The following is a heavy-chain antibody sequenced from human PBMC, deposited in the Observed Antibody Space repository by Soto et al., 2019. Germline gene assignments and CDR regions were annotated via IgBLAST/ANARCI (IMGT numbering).Heavy chain of an antibody. J-gene: IGHJ4*02. V-gene: IGHV4-39*01. CDR1: GGSISSSSYY. D-gene: IGHD5-18*01. CDR2: IYYSGST. Sequence: SETLSLTCTVSGGSISSSSYYWGWIRQPPGKGLEWIGSIYYSGSTYYNPSLKSRVTISVDTSKNQFSLKLSSVTAADTAVYYCARHGYSYGSKANFDYWGQGTLVTVSS. CDR3: ARHGYSYGSKANFDY.